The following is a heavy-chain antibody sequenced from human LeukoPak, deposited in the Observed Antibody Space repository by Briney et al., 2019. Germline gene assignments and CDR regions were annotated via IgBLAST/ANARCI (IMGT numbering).Heavy chain of an antibody. CDR2: IRHDGSNK. CDR1: GFTFSSYG. V-gene: IGHV3-30*02. CDR3: AKDPNRGGLSNYGYEWSY. Sequence: PGGSLRLSCAASGFTFSSYGMHWVRQAPGKGLEWVAFIRHDGSNKYYADSVKGRFTISRDNSKNKLYLQMNSLRAEDTAVYYCAKDPNRGGLSNYGYEWSYWGQGTLVTVSS. J-gene: IGHJ4*02. D-gene: IGHD5-18*01.